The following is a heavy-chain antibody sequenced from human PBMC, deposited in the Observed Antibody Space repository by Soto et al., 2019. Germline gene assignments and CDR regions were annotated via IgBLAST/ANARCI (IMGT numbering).Heavy chain of an antibody. Sequence: EVELVESGGGLVQPGGSLRLSCAASGFTFSSYWMHWFRQDPGKGLVWVSSIRSDGSATQYEDSVKGRFTVSRDNAKNKLYLQMNSLRDEDTAVYYCAKDLSWGQSDYWGQGTLVIVSS. CDR2: IRSDGSAT. J-gene: IGHJ4*02. CDR1: GFTFSSYW. CDR3: AKDLSWGQSDY. V-gene: IGHV3-74*01. D-gene: IGHD3-16*01.